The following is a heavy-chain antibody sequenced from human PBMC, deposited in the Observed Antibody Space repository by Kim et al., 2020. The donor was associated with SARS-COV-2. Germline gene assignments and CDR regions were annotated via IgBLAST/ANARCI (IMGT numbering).Heavy chain of an antibody. V-gene: IGHV3-11*01. CDR1: GFSFSDYY. J-gene: IGHJ5*02. Sequence: GGSLRLSCAASGFSFSDYYMNWIRQAPGKGLEWVAYISSDGGSINYADSVNGRFTISRDNAKKSLSLQMNSLTPEDTAVYYCVREPASWGQGTLGTDSS. CDR3: VREPAS. CDR2: ISSDGGSI.